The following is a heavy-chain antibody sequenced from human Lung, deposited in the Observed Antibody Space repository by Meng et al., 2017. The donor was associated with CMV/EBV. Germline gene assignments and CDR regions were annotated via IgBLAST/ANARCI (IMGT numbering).Heavy chain of an antibody. V-gene: IGHV3-33*06. CDR3: AKDLFDFWSGYVGAFDY. J-gene: IGHJ4*02. D-gene: IGHD3-3*01. Sequence: SXAASGFTFSSYGMRWVRQAPGEGLEWVAVIWYDGSNKYYADSVKGRFTISRDNSKNTLYLQMNSLRAEDTAVYYCAKDLFDFWSGYVGAFDYWGQGXLVTVSS. CDR2: IWYDGSNK. CDR1: GFTFSSYG.